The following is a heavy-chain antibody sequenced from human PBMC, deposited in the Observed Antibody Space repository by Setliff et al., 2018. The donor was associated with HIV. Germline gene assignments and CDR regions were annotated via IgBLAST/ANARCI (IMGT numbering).Heavy chain of an antibody. CDR2: IIPILGIA. J-gene: IGHJ3*02. CDR3: ARSRVHYYYDSSGYPTRYDAFDI. Sequence: PVKVSCKASGGTFSSYAISWVRQAPGQGLEWMGGIIPILGIANYAQKFQGRVTITADKSTSTAYMELSSLRSEDTAVYYCARSRVHYYYDSSGYPTRYDAFDIWGQGTMVTVSS. V-gene: IGHV1-69*10. D-gene: IGHD3-22*01. CDR1: GGTFSSYA.